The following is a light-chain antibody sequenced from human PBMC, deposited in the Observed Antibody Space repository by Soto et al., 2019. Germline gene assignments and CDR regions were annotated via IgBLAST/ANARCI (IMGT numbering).Light chain of an antibody. Sequence: EIVLTQSPDTLSLSPGERATLSCRASQTFIRNYLAWHQQKPGQTPRLLVYGASSRATGIPDRFSGSGSGTDLTLTISRLEPEDFAVYYCQQHGTSPITFGQGTRLEIK. J-gene: IGKJ5*01. CDR1: QTFIRNY. V-gene: IGKV3-20*01. CDR2: GAS. CDR3: QQHGTSPIT.